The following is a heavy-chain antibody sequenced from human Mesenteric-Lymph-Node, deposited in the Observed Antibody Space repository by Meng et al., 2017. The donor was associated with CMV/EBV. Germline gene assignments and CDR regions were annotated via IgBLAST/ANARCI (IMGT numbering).Heavy chain of an antibody. V-gene: IGHV3-30-3*01. CDR2: ISFDGSVT. CDR3: ARRWADFWTGYLDP. D-gene: IGHD3/OR15-3a*01. CDR1: GFIFSSYA. Sequence: GGSLRLSCAASGFIFSSYALHWVRQAPGKGLEWVALISFDGSVTYYADSVKGRFTISRDNSKNTLYLQMNSLRVGDTAVCYCARRWADFWTGYLDPWGQGTLVTVSS. J-gene: IGHJ5*02.